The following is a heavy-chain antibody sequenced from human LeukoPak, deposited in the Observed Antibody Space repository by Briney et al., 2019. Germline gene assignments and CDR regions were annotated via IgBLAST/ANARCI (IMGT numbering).Heavy chain of an antibody. D-gene: IGHD3-10*01. V-gene: IGHV3-74*01. CDR2: INTDGSST. CDR3: AKDGMGSGSYLAY. CDR1: GFTFSDYW. J-gene: IGHJ4*02. Sequence: GGSLRLSCAASGFTFSDYWMHWVRQAPGKGLVWVSRINTDGSSTSYADSVKGRFTISRDNAKNTLYLQMNSLRAEDTALYYCAKDGMGSGSYLAYWGQGTLVTVSS.